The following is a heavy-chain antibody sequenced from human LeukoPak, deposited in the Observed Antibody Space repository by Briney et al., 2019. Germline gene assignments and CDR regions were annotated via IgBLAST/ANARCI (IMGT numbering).Heavy chain of an antibody. J-gene: IGHJ6*03. CDR2: MNPNSGNT. D-gene: IGHD6-13*01. CDR1: GYTFTSYD. Sequence: ASVKVSCKASGYTFTSYDINWVRQATGQGLEWMGWMNPNSGNTGYAQKFQGRVTITRNTSISTAYMELSSLRSEDTAVYYCARGLYDGSSWYRGQYYYYYMDVWGKGTTVTVSS. CDR3: ARGLYDGSSWYRGQYYYYYMDV. V-gene: IGHV1-8*01.